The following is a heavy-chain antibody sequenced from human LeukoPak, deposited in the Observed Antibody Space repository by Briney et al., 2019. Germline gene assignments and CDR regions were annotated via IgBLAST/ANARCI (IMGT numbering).Heavy chain of an antibody. CDR1: GGSISSYY. J-gene: IGHJ5*02. D-gene: IGHD2-2*01. CDR2: IYYSGST. V-gene: IGHV4-59*01. CDR3: AGGGRYRSSTSCYAVRSYNWFDP. Sequence: PSETLSLTCTVSGGSISSYYWSWIRQPPGKGLEWIGYIYYSGSTNYNPSLKSRVTISVDTSKNLFSLKLSSVTAADTAVYYCAGGGRYRSSTSCYAVRSYNWFDPWGQGTLVTVSS.